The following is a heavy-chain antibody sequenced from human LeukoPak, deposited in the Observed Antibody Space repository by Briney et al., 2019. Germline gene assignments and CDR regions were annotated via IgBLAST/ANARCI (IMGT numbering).Heavy chain of an antibody. CDR3: ARHGYTASHYFLDY. Sequence: PSETLSLTCTVSSGSINSYYWGWVRQPAGRGLEWIGRIYTTGNTNYNPSLKSRLTMSVDTSKRQFALNLRSVTAADTAIYYCARHGYTASHYFLDYWSRGTLVTVSS. V-gene: IGHV4-4*07. CDR1: SGSINSYY. D-gene: IGHD3-16*01. J-gene: IGHJ4*02. CDR2: IYTTGNT.